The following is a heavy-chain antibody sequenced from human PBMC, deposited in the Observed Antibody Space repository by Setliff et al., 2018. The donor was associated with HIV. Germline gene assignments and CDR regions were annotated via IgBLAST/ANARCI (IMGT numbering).Heavy chain of an antibody. D-gene: IGHD3-22*01. Sequence: ASVKVSCKASGYTFTSYVMNWVRQAPGQGLEWMGWINTNTGNPTYAQGFTGRFVFSLDTSVSTAYLQISSLKAEDTAVYYCARVPLYYDSSGYPDYWGQGTLVTVSS. V-gene: IGHV7-4-1*02. CDR1: GYTFTSYV. CDR3: ARVPLYYDSSGYPDY. CDR2: INTNTGNP. J-gene: IGHJ4*02.